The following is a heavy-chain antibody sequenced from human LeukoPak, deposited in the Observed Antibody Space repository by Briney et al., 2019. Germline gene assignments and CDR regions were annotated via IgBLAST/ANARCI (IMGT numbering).Heavy chain of an antibody. CDR3: ATPGRQYCSGGSCYSGYFDC. D-gene: IGHD2-15*01. Sequence: SVALSLTCADYRGSLSSYYWSWVRQPPGKGPEWGGEINHRGSTNYNPSLKSRVTISVATSKNQFSLKLSSVTAADTAVYYCATPGRQYCSGGSCYSGYFDCWGQGTLVTVSS. CDR2: INHRGST. V-gene: IGHV4-34*01. CDR1: RGSLSSYY. J-gene: IGHJ4*02.